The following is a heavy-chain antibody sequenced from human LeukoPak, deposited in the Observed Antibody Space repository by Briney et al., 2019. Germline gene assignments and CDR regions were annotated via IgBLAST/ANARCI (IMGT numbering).Heavy chain of an antibody. Sequence: GGSLRLSCAASGFTLSDYWMSWVRQAPGKGVEWVGNIKQDGSEKYHVDSVKGRFTISRDNAKNSLHPQVNTLRAEDTAVYYCAKAGYGSGSSSFDQWGQGTLVTVSS. V-gene: IGHV3-7*01. CDR1: GFTLSDYW. J-gene: IGHJ4*02. CDR3: AKAGYGSGSSSFDQ. D-gene: IGHD3-10*01. CDR2: IKQDGSEK.